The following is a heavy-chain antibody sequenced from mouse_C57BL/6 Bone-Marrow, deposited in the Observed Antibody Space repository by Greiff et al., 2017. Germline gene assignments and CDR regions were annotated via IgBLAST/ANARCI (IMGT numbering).Heavy chain of an antibody. CDR2: IYPRSGNT. CDR3: ARSGPPWYFDV. Sequence: VQLQQSGAELARPGASVKLSCKASGYTFTSYGISWVKQRTGQGLEWIGAIYPRSGNTYYNEKFKGKATLTADKSSSTAYMGLRSLTSDASSVYSCARSGPPWYFDVGGTGTTITVSS. D-gene: IGHD3-1*01. CDR1: GYTFTSYG. V-gene: IGHV1-81*01. J-gene: IGHJ1*03.